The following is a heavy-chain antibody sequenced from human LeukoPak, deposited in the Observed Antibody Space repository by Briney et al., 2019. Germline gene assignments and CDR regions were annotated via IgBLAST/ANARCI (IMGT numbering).Heavy chain of an antibody. V-gene: IGHV1-69*13. Sequence: SVKVSCKASGGTFSSYAISWVRQAPGQGLEWMGGIIPIFGTANYAQKFQGRVTITADESTSTAYMELSSLRSEDTAVYYCARVSRRYCSSTSCPPPPFDYWGQGTLVTSPQ. J-gene: IGHJ4*02. D-gene: IGHD2-2*01. CDR2: IIPIFGTA. CDR3: ARVSRRYCSSTSCPPPPFDY. CDR1: GGTFSSYA.